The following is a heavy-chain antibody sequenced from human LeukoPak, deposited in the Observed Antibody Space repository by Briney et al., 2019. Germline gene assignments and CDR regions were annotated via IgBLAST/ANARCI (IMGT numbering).Heavy chain of an antibody. D-gene: IGHD6-19*01. CDR1: GFTFRSYA. V-gene: IGHV3-23*01. CDR3: AKTTAGYSSGRYPGWPIDY. CDR2: ISGSGGDT. Sequence: GGSLRLSCAAPGFTFRSYAIYWVRQAPGKGLEWVSGISGSGGDTYFADSVKGRFTISRDNSKNTVFLQMDSLRAEDTAVYYCAKTTAGYSSGRYPGWPIDYWGQGTLVTVSS. J-gene: IGHJ4*02.